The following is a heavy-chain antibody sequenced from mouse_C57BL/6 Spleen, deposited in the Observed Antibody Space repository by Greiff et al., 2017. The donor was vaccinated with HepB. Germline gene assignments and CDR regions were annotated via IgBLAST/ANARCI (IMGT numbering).Heavy chain of an antibody. CDR3: TRDIYYYGSSYGYFDV. Sequence: EVKLMESGEGLVKPGGSLKLSCAASGFTFSSYAMSWVRQTPEKRLEWVAYISSGGDYIYYADTVKGRFTISRDNARNTLYLQMSSLKSEDTAMYYCTRDIYYYGSSYGYFDVWGTGTTVTVSS. CDR2: ISSGGDYI. J-gene: IGHJ1*03. D-gene: IGHD1-1*01. CDR1: GFTFSSYA. V-gene: IGHV5-9-1*02.